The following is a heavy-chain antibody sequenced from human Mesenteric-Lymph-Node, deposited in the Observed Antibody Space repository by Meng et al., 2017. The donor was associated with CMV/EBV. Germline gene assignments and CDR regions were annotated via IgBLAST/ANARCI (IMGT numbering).Heavy chain of an antibody. D-gene: IGHD4-23*01. CDR3: ARDRSNPGKRYYYYYGMDV. V-gene: IGHV3-48*03. CDR2: ISSSGSTI. J-gene: IGHJ6*02. Sequence: GGSLRLSCAASGFTFSSYEMNWVRQAPGKGLEWVSYISSSGSTIYYADSVKGRFTISRDNSKNTLYLQMNSLRAEDTAVYYCARDRSNPGKRYYYYYGMDVWGQGTTVTVSS. CDR1: GFTFSSYE.